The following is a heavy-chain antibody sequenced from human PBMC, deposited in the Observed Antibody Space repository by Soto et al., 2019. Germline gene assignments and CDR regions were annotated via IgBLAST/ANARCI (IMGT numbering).Heavy chain of an antibody. CDR2: IKQDGSEK. Sequence: PGGSLRLSCAASGFTFSSYFMIWVRQAPGKGLEWVANIKQDGSEKYYVDSVKGRFTISRDNAKNSLYLQMNSLRADDTAVYYCARDDLGYYDSSGYYTHWGQGTLVTVSS. D-gene: IGHD3-22*01. CDR1: GFTFSSYF. CDR3: ARDDLGYYDSSGYYTH. V-gene: IGHV3-7*01. J-gene: IGHJ4*02.